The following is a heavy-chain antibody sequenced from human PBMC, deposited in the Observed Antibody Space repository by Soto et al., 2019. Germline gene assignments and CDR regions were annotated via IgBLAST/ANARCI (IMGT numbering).Heavy chain of an antibody. Sequence: GGSLRLSCAASGFTFSSYGMHWVRQAPGKGLEWVAVISYDGSNKYYADSVKGRFTISRDNSKNTLYLQMNSLRAEDTAVYYCAKDARKVAATPWRETYYYYYYMDVWGKGTTVTVSS. CDR3: AKDARKVAATPWRETYYYYYYMDV. J-gene: IGHJ6*03. D-gene: IGHD2-15*01. V-gene: IGHV3-30*18. CDR1: GFTFSSYG. CDR2: ISYDGSNK.